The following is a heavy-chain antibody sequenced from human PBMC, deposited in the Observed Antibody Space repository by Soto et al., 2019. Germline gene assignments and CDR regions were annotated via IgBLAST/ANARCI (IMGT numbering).Heavy chain of an antibody. CDR1: GYRFSRYG. J-gene: IGHJ4*02. CDR3: ARDEEDANLMIVVLPGDY. V-gene: IGHV1-18*01. D-gene: IGHD2-21*01. Sequence: QVQLVQSGGEVKKPGASVKVSCKASGYRFSRYGINWVRQDPGQGLEWMGWISTYDGNTQYAPKFKGRVSMTIDTSTTTVYLELRSLTSDDTAVYYCARDEEDANLMIVVLPGDYWGQGTLVSVSS. CDR2: ISTYDGNT.